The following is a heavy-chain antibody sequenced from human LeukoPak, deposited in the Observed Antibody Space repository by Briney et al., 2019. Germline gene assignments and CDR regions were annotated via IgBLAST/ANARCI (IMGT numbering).Heavy chain of an antibody. CDR2: ISSRGDST. J-gene: IGHJ4*02. CDR1: GFTFSTYA. CDR3: AKVPY. V-gene: IGHV3-23*01. Sequence: PGGSLRPSCAASGFTFSTYAMSWVRQAPGKGLEWVSGISSRGDSTYYADSVKGRFTISRDNSKNTLYLQMNSLRAEDTALYYCAKVPYWGQGTLVTFSS.